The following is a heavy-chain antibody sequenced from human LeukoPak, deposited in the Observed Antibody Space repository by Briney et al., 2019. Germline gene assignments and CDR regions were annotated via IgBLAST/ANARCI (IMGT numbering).Heavy chain of an antibody. CDR3: AKDRYYYDSSGYCHFDY. Sequence: GGSLRLSCAASGFTFSSHAMSWVRQAPGKGLEWVSAISGSGGSTYYADSVKGRFTISRDNSKNTLYLQMNSLRAEDTAVYYCAKDRYYYDSSGYCHFDYWGQGTLVTVSS. CDR1: GFTFSSHA. CDR2: ISGSGGST. J-gene: IGHJ4*02. V-gene: IGHV3-23*01. D-gene: IGHD3-22*01.